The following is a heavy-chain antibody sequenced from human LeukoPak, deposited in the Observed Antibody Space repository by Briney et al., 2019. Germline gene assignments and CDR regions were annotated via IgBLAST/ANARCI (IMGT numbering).Heavy chain of an antibody. D-gene: IGHD3-10*01. V-gene: IGHV4-34*01. J-gene: IGHJ6*02. CDR1: GGSFSGYY. Sequence: SETLSLTCAVYGGSFSGYYWSWIRQPPVKGLEWIGEINHSGSTNYNPSLKSRVTISVDTSKNQFSLKLSSVTAADTAVYYCARGHYYGSGSYYKRTYYYYYGMDVWGQGTTVTVSS. CDR2: INHSGST. CDR3: ARGHYYGSGSYYKRTYYYYYGMDV.